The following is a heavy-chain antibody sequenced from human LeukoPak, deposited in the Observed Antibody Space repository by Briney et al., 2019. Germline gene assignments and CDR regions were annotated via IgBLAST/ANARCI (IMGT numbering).Heavy chain of an antibody. Sequence: GGSLRLSCAASGFTFSSYAMSWVRQAPGKGLERVSAISGSGGSTYYADSVKGRFTISRDNSKNTLYLQMNSLRAEDTAVYYCAKDRGFIAAAGSDDYWGQGTLVTVSS. V-gene: IGHV3-23*01. CDR2: ISGSGGST. J-gene: IGHJ4*02. CDR3: AKDRGFIAAAGSDDY. D-gene: IGHD6-13*01. CDR1: GFTFSSYA.